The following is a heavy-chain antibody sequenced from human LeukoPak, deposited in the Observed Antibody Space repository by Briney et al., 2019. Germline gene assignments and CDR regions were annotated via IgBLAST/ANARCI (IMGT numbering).Heavy chain of an antibody. Sequence: SETLSLTCTVSGGSVSSGSYYWSWIRQPPGKGLEWIGSIYYTGSTNYNPSLKSPVTISGDTSKNQFSLKLNSVTAADTAVYYCARVYGSVSLGAHGFDPWGQGTLVTVSS. J-gene: IGHJ5*02. V-gene: IGHV4-61*01. CDR3: ARVYGSVSLGAHGFDP. CDR2: IYYTGST. D-gene: IGHD3-10*01. CDR1: GGSVSSGSYY.